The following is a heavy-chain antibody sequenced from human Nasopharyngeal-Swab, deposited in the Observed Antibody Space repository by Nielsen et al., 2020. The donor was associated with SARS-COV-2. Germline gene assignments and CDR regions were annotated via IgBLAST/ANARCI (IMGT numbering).Heavy chain of an antibody. CDR1: GASISTYY. CDR2: ISYSGST. CDR3: ARSSRDWPPKRGTLDF. Sequence: GSLRLSCAVSGASISTYYWSWIRQPPGTGLESIGCISYSGSTNYNPSLQSRVAISVDTSKNHLSLRLTSVTAADSAVYYCARSSRDWPPKRGTLDFWGQGTVVTVSS. D-gene: IGHD2-21*02. V-gene: IGHV4-59*01. J-gene: IGHJ3*01.